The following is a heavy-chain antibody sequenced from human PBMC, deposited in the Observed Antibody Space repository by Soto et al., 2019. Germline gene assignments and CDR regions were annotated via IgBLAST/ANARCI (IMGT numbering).Heavy chain of an antibody. CDR2: IYYSGST. Sequence: QLQLQESGPGLVKPSETLSLTCTVSGGSISSSSYYWGWIRQPPGKGLEWIGSIYYSGSTYYNPSLKSRVTIXXDXSXXQFSLQLSSVTAADTAVYYCARHVAAGDYYYGMDVWGQGTTVTVSS. V-gene: IGHV4-39*01. D-gene: IGHD6-13*01. J-gene: IGHJ6*02. CDR1: GGSISSSSYY. CDR3: ARHVAAGDYYYGMDV.